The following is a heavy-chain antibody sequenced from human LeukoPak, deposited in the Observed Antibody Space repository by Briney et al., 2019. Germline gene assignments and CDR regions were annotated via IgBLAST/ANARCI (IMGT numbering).Heavy chain of an antibody. CDR1: GGSISSGSYY. CDR2: IYTSGST. D-gene: IGHD6-13*01. CDR3: ARESSFGGWFDP. J-gene: IGHJ5*02. V-gene: IGHV4-61*02. Sequence: SETLSLTCTVSGGSISSGSYYWSWIRQPAGKGLEWIGRIYTSGSTNYNPSLKSRVTISVDTSKNQFSLKLSSVTAADTAVYYCARESSFGGWFDPWGQGTLVTVSS.